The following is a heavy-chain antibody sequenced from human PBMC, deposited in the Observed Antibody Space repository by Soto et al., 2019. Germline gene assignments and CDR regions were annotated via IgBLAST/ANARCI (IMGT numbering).Heavy chain of an antibody. D-gene: IGHD3-10*01. Sequence: QVQLQQWGAGLLKPSETLSLTCAFYGGSFSGYQWTWIRQTPGKGLEWIGEINDSGNINYNPSLKGRVTILLDAPKKQISLRLSSVTAADSAVYYCARGLILWFGELSRRGGYYYYMDVWGKGTTVTVSS. V-gene: IGHV4-34*01. J-gene: IGHJ6*03. CDR3: ARGLILWFGELSRRGGYYYYMDV. CDR1: GGSFSGYQ. CDR2: INDSGNI.